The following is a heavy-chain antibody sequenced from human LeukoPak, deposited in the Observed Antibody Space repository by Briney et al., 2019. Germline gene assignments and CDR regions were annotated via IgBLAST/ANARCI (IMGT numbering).Heavy chain of an antibody. J-gene: IGHJ5*02. CDR1: GGXISSSSYY. Sequence: PSETLSLTCTVSGGXISSSSYYWGWIRQPPGKELEWIGSIYYSGSTYYNPSLKSRVTISVDTSKNQFSLKLSSVTAADTAVYYCARHNVVVVAAPLGWFDPWGQGTLVTVSS. D-gene: IGHD2-15*01. CDR2: IYYSGST. V-gene: IGHV4-39*01. CDR3: ARHNVVVVAAPLGWFDP.